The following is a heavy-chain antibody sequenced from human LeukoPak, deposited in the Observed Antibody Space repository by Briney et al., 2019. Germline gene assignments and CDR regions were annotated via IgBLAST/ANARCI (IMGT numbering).Heavy chain of an antibody. D-gene: IGHD5-18*01. CDR1: GGSISSYY. J-gene: IGHJ4*02. V-gene: IGHV4-59*01. Sequence: PSETLSLTCTVSGGSISSYYWSWIRQPPGKGLGWIAYVYYSGSTNSNPSLKSRVTMSVDTSKNQFSLKLSSVTAADTAVYYCARHTAGYSFAYPFDYWGQGTLVTVSS. CDR2: VYYSGST. CDR3: ARHTAGYSFAYPFDY.